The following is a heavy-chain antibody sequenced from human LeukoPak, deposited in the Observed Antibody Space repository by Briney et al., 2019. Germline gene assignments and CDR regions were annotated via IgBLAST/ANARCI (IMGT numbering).Heavy chain of an antibody. D-gene: IGHD2-21*01. Sequence: GGSLRLSCAASGFTFSDYTMNWVRQAPGKGLEWVSSISSSSSYIYYADSVRGRFTISRDNVKNSLYLQMNSLRAEDTAVYHCARDRLLEDRDFHYYYYMDVWGRGTTVTVSS. J-gene: IGHJ6*03. CDR3: ARDRLLEDRDFHYYYYMDV. CDR1: GFTFSDYT. V-gene: IGHV3-21*01. CDR2: ISSSSSYI.